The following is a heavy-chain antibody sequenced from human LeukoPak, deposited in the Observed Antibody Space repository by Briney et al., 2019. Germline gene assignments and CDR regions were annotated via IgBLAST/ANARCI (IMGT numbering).Heavy chain of an antibody. CDR1: GGSISSYY. Sequence: SETLSLTCTVSGGSISSYYWSWIRQPPGKGLEWIGYIYYSGCTNYNPSLKSRVTISVDTSKNQFSLKLSSVTAADTAVYYCAGSYYYDSSSIDYWGQGTLVTVSS. CDR3: AGSYYYDSSSIDY. D-gene: IGHD3-22*01. CDR2: IYYSGCT. J-gene: IGHJ4*02. V-gene: IGHV4-59*01.